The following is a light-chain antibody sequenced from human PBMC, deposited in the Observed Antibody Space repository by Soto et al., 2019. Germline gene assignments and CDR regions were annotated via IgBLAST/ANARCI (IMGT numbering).Light chain of an antibody. Sequence: QAVLTQPASVSGSLGQSITISCTGSSSDVGAYNFVSWYQHHPGKAPKLILYEVTTRPSGVSSRFSGSKSGNTASLTISGLQADDEASYYCSSYTSSNTPYVFGTGTKVTVL. CDR2: EVT. J-gene: IGLJ1*01. CDR3: SSYTSSNTPYV. V-gene: IGLV2-14*01. CDR1: SSDVGAYNF.